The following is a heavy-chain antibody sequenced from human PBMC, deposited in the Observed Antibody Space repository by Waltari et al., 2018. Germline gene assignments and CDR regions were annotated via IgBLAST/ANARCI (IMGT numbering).Heavy chain of an antibody. J-gene: IGHJ4*02. V-gene: IGHV3-66*02. D-gene: IGHD3-22*01. CDR2: IYSGGST. CDR3: ARVLDYYDRDTPFDY. CDR1: GFPVSSNY. Sequence: EVQLVESGGGLVQPGGSLRLSCAASGFPVSSNYMSWVRQAPGKGLEWVSLIYSGGSTYYADSVKGRFTISRDNSKNTLFLQMNSLRAEDTAVYYCARVLDYYDRDTPFDYWGQGTLVTVSS.